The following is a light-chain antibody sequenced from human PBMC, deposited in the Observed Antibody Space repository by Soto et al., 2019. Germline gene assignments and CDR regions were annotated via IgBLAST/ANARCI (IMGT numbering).Light chain of an antibody. J-gene: IGKJ1*01. CDR2: AAS. CDR3: QHYGGLWT. V-gene: IGKV1-39*01. CDR1: QSISSY. Sequence: IQMTQSPSSLSASVGDRVTITCRASQSISSYLNWYQQKPGKAPKLLIYAASTLQSGVPSRFSGSGSGTNFILTISSLQPDDFATYYCQHYGGLWTFGLGTKVDIK.